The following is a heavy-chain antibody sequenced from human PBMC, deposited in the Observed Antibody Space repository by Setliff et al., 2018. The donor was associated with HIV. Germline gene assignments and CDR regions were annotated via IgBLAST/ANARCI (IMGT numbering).Heavy chain of an antibody. CDR1: GFTFSSYW. D-gene: IGHD3-3*01. Sequence: GGSLRLSCAASGFTFSSYWMSWVRQAPGKGLEWVANIKQDGSEKYYVDSVKGRFTISRDNAKNSLYLQMNSLRAEDTAVYYCARGPLLLEWLLTYWGQGTLVTVSS. J-gene: IGHJ4*02. CDR2: IKQDGSEK. CDR3: ARGPLLLEWLLTY. V-gene: IGHV3-7*01.